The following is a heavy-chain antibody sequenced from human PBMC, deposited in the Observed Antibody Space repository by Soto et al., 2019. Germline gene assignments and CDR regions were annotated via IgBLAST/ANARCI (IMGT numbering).Heavy chain of an antibody. CDR1: GYTFTSYG. D-gene: IGHD3-3*01. CDR2: ISAYNGNT. CDR3: ARCYDFWSGCWPVRYYYYGMDV. V-gene: IGHV1-18*01. J-gene: IGHJ6*02. Sequence: ASVKVSCKASGYTFTSYGISWVRQAPGQGLEWMGWISAYNGNTNYAQKLQGRVTMTTDTSTSTAYMELRSLRSDDTAVYYCARCYDFWSGCWPVRYYYYGMDVWGPGTTVTVSS.